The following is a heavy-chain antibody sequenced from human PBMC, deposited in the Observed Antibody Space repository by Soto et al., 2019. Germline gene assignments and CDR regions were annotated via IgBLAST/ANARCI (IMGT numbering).Heavy chain of an antibody. CDR2: IIPIFGTA. Sequence: QVQLVQSGAEVKKPGSSVKVSCKASGGTFSSYAISWVRRAPGQGLEWMGGIIPIFGTANYAQKFQGRVTINADESTSTAYMELRSLRSEDTAVYYCATRYSSGWYYYYGMDVWGQGTPVTVSS. V-gene: IGHV1-69*01. CDR3: ATRYSSGWYYYYGMDV. J-gene: IGHJ6*02. CDR1: GGTFSSYA. D-gene: IGHD6-19*01.